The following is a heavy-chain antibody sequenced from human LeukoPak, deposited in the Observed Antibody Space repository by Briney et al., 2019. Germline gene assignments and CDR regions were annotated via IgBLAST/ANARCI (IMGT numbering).Heavy chain of an antibody. D-gene: IGHD6-19*01. CDR2: INHSGST. CDR1: GGSFSGYY. Sequence: PSETLSLTCAVYGGSFSGYYWSWIRQPPGKGLEWIGEINHSGSTNYNPSLKSRVTISVDTSKNQSSLKLSSVTAADTAVYYCARGRIAVAGTGSSWFDPWGQGTLVTVSS. J-gene: IGHJ5*02. CDR3: ARGRIAVAGTGSSWFDP. V-gene: IGHV4-34*01.